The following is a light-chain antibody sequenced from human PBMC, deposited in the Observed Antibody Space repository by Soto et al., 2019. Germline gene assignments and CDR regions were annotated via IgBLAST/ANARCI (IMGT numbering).Light chain of an antibody. CDR2: GVS. J-gene: IGKJ1*01. CDR1: QSVSSSY. CDR3: QQYTTSPRT. V-gene: IGKV3-20*01. Sequence: EIVLTQSPGTLSLSPGERATLSCRASQSVSSSYLAWYQQKPGQAPRLLIYGVSSRATGIPDRFSGSGSGTVFTLTISGLEPEDFAVYYCQQYTTSPRTFGPGTQVEIK.